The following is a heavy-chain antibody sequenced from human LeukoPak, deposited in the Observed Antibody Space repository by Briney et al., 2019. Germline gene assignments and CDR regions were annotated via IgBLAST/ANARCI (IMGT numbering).Heavy chain of an antibody. V-gene: IGHV3-21*01. CDR2: ISSSSTYI. J-gene: IGHJ3*02. CDR3: ARDTMIVGFDI. D-gene: IGHD3-22*01. CDR1: GFSFSTYY. Sequence: GGSLRLSCAASGFSFSTYYVNWVRQAPGKGLEWVSCISSSSTYIYYSDSVRGRFAISRDNAKNSLYLQMNSLRAEDTAVYYCARDTMIVGFDIWGQGTMVTVSS.